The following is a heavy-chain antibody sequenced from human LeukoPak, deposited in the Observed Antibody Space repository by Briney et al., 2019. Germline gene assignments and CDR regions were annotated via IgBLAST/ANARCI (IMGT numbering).Heavy chain of an antibody. D-gene: IGHD6-6*01. J-gene: IGHJ3*02. CDR3: ARDLGGIAARRFFAFDI. V-gene: IGHV3-23*01. CDR1: GFSFSSYA. Sequence: GGSLRLSCATSGFSFSSYAMSWVRQAPGKGLEWVPAMSSSDDGRYYAASVRGRFTISRDTSRSTLYLQMNSLRAEDTAVYYCARDLGGIAARRFFAFDIWGQGTMVTVSS. CDR2: MSSSDDGR.